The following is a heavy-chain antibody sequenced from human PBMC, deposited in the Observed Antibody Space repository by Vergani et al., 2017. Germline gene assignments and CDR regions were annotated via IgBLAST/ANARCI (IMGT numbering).Heavy chain of an antibody. V-gene: IGHV5-51*01. Sequence: EVQLVQSGAEVKKPGESLKISCQISGYSFTNYWIGWVRQMPGKGLEWMGIIHPADSDTRYSPSFQGQVTISVDKSISTAYLQRSSLRASDSAMYYCARLYGRDSSGSKYFDYWGQGARHRLL. J-gene: IGHJ4*02. CDR1: GYSFTNYW. CDR3: ARLYGRDSSGSKYFDY. CDR2: IHPADSDT. D-gene: IGHD3-22*01.